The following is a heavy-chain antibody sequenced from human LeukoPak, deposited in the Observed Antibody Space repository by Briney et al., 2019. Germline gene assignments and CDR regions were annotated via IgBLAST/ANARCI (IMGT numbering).Heavy chain of an antibody. CDR1: GFTLSSYW. CDR2: IKQDGSEK. J-gene: IGHJ3*02. CDR3: ARVISGYCSGGSCWGAFDI. V-gene: IGHV3-7*03. D-gene: IGHD2-15*01. Sequence: GGSLRLSCAAPGFTLSSYWMTWVRQAPGKGLEWVANIKQDGSEKYYVDSVKGRFTISRDNAKNSLYLQMNSLRAADTAVYYCARVISGYCSGGSCWGAFDIWGQGTMVTVSS.